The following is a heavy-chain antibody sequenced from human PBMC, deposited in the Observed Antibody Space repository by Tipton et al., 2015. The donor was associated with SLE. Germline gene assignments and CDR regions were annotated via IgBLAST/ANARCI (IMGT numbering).Heavy chain of an antibody. V-gene: IGHV3-74*01. J-gene: IGHJ4*02. Sequence: SLRLSCVASGFNFGPYWMHWVRQAPGKGLVWISRTNQDGAIRSYEDPVKGRFIISRDNSKSTLYLQMNNVRVEDTALYYCTRGIDPGSSRISDYWGQGTMVSVSS. D-gene: IGHD2-15*01. CDR2: TNQDGAIR. CDR3: TRGIDPGSSRISDY. CDR1: GFNFGPYW.